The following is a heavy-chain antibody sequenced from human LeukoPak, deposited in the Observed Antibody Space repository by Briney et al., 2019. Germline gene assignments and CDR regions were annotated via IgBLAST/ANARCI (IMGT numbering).Heavy chain of an antibody. Sequence: GGSLRLSCAASGFTFSSYAMSWVRQAPGKGLEWVSAISGSGGSTYYADSVKGRFTISRDNSKNTLYLQMNSLRAEDTAVYYCAKDPPFWSGYYTTRLTPTDGPNWGQGTLVTVSS. D-gene: IGHD3-3*01. J-gene: IGHJ4*02. CDR1: GFTFSSYA. CDR2: ISGSGGST. V-gene: IGHV3-23*01. CDR3: AKDPPFWSGYYTTRLTPTDGPN.